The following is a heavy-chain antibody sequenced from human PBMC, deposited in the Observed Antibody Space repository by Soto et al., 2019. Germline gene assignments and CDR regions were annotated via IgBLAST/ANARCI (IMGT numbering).Heavy chain of an antibody. CDR1: GFTFTSSA. CDR2: IVVGSGNT. Sequence: GASVKVSCKASGFTFTSSAVQWVRQARGQRLEWIGWIVVGSGNTNYAQKLQERVTITRDMSTSTAYMELSSLRSEDTAVYYCAADQLELLDYYGMDVWGQGTTVTVSS. J-gene: IGHJ6*02. D-gene: IGHD1-7*01. CDR3: AADQLELLDYYGMDV. V-gene: IGHV1-58*01.